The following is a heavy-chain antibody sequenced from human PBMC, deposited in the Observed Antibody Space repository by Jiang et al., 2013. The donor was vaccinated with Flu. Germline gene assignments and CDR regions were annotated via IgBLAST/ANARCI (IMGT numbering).Heavy chain of an antibody. J-gene: IGHJ4*02. CDR2: IKEDGSEK. CDR1: GFTFSRYW. V-gene: IGHV3-7*01. CDR3: VRDGPGAIEFDY. Sequence: PGGSLRLSCAVSGFTFSRYWMSWVRHAPGKGLECVANIKEDGSEKYYMDSVKGRFTISRDNARNSLYLQMNGLRAEDTAIYYCVRDGPGAIEFDYWGQGALVTVSS. D-gene: IGHD2-2*02.